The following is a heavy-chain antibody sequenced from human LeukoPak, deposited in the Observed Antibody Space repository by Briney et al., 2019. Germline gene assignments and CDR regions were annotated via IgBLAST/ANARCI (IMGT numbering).Heavy chain of an antibody. Sequence: SETLSLTCTVSGGSISSYYWSWIRQPPGKGQEWIGYIYYSGSTNYNPSLKSRVIISVDTSKNQFSLKLTSVTAADTAVYYCARDAPPSSFDIWGQETMVTVSS. J-gene: IGHJ3*02. CDR3: ARDAPPSSFDI. CDR2: IYYSGST. V-gene: IGHV4-59*01. CDR1: GGSISSYY.